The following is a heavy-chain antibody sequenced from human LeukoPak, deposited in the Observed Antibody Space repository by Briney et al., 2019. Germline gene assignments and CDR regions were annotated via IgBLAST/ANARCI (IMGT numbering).Heavy chain of an antibody. J-gene: IGHJ2*01. CDR1: GIIFSSYS. CDR2: ISSSSSYI. CDR3: ASDRPSGCFDL. D-gene: IGHD6-6*01. Sequence: GGSLRLSCAASGIIFSSYSMNWVRQAPGKGLEWVASISSSSSYIYYADSVKGRFTISRDNAKKSLYLQMNSLRAEDTAVYYCASDRPSGCFDLWGRGTLVTVSS. V-gene: IGHV3-21*01.